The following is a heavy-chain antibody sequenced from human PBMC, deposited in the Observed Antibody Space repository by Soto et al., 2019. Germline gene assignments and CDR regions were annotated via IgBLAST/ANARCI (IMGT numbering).Heavy chain of an antibody. CDR3: ALVYSSSSGSYYYGMDV. J-gene: IGHJ6*02. V-gene: IGHV1-46*01. Sequence: ASVKVSCKASGYTFTSYYMHWVRQAPGQGLEWMGIINPSGGSTSYAQKFQGRVTMTRDTSTSTVYMELSSLRSEDTAVYYCALVYSSSSGSYYYGMDVWGQGTTVTVS. CDR2: INPSGGST. D-gene: IGHD6-6*01. CDR1: GYTFTSYY.